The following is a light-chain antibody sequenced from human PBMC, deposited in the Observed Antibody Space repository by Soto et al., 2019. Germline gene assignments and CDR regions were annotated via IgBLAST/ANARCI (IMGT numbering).Light chain of an antibody. CDR1: SSDVGGYNY. CDR3: NSYTTASSWV. Sequence: QSALTQPASVSGSPGQSITISCTGTSSDVGGYNYVSWYQRHPGKAPKLIIYEVTNRPSGVSNRFSGSKSGNTASLTISGLQAEDEADYYCNSYTTASSWVFGGGTTLTVL. J-gene: IGLJ3*02. CDR2: EVT. V-gene: IGLV2-14*01.